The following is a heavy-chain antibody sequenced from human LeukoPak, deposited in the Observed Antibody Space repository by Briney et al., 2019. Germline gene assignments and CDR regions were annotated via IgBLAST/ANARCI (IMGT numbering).Heavy chain of an antibody. CDR2: IYWNDDK. J-gene: IGHJ4*02. D-gene: IGHD3-9*01. CDR1: GFSLSTSGVG. CDR3: ALMYYDILTGPKAFDY. Sequence: SGPTLVKPTQTLTLTCTFSGFSLSTSGVGVGWIRQPPGKALEWLALIYWNDDKRYSPSLKSRLTITKDTSKNQVVLTMTNMDPVDTATYYCALMYYDILTGPKAFDYWGQGTLVTVSS. V-gene: IGHV2-5*01.